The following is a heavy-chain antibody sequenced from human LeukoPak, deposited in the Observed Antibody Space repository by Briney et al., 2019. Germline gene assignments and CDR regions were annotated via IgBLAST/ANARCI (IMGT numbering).Heavy chain of an antibody. V-gene: IGHV1-2*02. CDR2: INPNSGGT. D-gene: IGHD1-26*01. CDR1: GYTFTGYY. Sequence: ASVKVSCKASGYTFTGYYMHWVRQAPGQGLEWMGWINPNSGGTNYAQKFQGRVTMTRDTSISTAYMELSRLRSDDAAVYYCARVSLGGGSYDIDYRGQGTLVTVSS. CDR3: ARVSLGGGSYDIDY. J-gene: IGHJ4*02.